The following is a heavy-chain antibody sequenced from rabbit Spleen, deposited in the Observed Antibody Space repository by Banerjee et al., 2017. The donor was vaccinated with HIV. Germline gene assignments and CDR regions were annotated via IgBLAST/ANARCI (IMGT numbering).Heavy chain of an antibody. V-gene: IGHV1S47*01. CDR2: IDPVFGIT. Sequence: QEQLVESGGGLVQPGGSLKLSCTASGFDFSNYGVTWVRQAPGKGLEWIGYIDPVFGITYYASWVNGRFTISSHNAQNTLYLQLNSLTAADTATYFCARDGTGGSYFALWGPGTLVTVS. CDR3: ARDGTGGSYFAL. CDR1: GFDFSNYG. J-gene: IGHJ4*01. D-gene: IGHD8-1*01.